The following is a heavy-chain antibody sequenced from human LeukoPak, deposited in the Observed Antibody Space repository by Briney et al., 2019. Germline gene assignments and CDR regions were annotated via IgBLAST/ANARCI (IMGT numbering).Heavy chain of an antibody. CDR1: GGSISSSSYY. CDR2: IYYSGST. Sequence: SETLSLTYTVSGGSISSSSYYWGWIRQPPGKGLEWIGSIYYSGSTYYNPSLKSRVTISVDTSKNQFSLTLGSVSATDTAVYYCVSPRGFSYGYFDYWGQGTLVTVSS. J-gene: IGHJ4*02. CDR3: VSPRGFSYGYFDY. D-gene: IGHD5-18*01. V-gene: IGHV4-39*01.